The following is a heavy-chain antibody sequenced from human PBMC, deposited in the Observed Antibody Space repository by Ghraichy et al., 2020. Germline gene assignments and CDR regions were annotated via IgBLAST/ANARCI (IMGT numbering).Heavy chain of an antibody. D-gene: IGHD6-13*01. CDR1: GFTFSNYA. J-gene: IGHJ3*02. CDR3: AKRVRQQVIRDAFDI. Sequence: GGPLRLSCAASGFTFSNYAMGWVRQAPGKGLEWVSGISGAGRSTYHVDSVKGRFTISRDNSKDTLYLQMNSLRGEDTAVYYCAKRVRQQVIRDAFDIWGQGTMVTVSS. CDR2: ISGAGRST. V-gene: IGHV3-23*01.